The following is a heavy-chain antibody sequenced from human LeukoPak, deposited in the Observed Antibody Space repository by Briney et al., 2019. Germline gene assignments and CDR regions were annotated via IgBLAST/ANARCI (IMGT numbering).Heavy chain of an antibody. CDR1: GYTFTSYY. J-gene: IGHJ6*03. Sequence: ASVKVSCKASGYTFTSYYMYWVRQAPGQGLEWMGIINPSGDNTNYAQKFQGRVTISRDTSITTAYMELTSLRFDDTAVYYCARGRRTSQGYNYYMDVWGKGTTVTVSS. D-gene: IGHD3/OR15-3a*01. CDR3: ARGRRTSQGYNYYMDV. CDR2: INPSGDNT. V-gene: IGHV1-46*01.